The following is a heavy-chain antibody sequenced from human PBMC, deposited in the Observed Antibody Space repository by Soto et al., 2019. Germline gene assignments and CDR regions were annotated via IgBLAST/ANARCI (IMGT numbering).Heavy chain of an antibody. D-gene: IGHD3-3*01. J-gene: IGHJ4*02. CDR1: DSVYISDS. Sequence: GGPLRHSCVRSDSVYISDSRNRINHAHGKGLEWVSSMTSSGAHIYHADSVKGRFTISRDNAKNSLYLQLDSLRAEDTAVYYCARDRYARYDSASGYPNDQWGRGTLVTVSS. CDR2: MTSSGAHI. CDR3: ARDRYARYDSASGYPNDQ. V-gene: IGHV3-21*01.